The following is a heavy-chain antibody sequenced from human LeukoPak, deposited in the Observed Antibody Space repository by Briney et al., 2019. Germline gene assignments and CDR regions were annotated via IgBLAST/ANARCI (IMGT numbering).Heavy chain of an antibody. CDR2: VSSGGSTI. CDR3: ARDSDTYYYFDY. Sequence: GGSLRLSCAASGFTFSSYEMNWVRQAPGKGLEWVSYVSSGGSTIDYADSVKGRFTISRDNAKNSLYLQMNSLRAEDTAVYYCARDSDTYYYFDYWGQGTLVTVSS. CDR1: GFTFSSYE. V-gene: IGHV3-48*03. D-gene: IGHD3-16*01. J-gene: IGHJ4*02.